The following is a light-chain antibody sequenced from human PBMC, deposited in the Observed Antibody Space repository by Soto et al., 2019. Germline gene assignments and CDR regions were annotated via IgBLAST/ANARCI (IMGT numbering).Light chain of an antibody. CDR3: ISYTVSRSYV. CDR2: SVS. V-gene: IGLV2-14*01. Sequence: QSALTQPASVSGSPGQSSTISCSGTSSDIGTYDHVAWFQQFPGKTPKLMIYSVSNRPSGVSYRFSGSKSGNTASLTISGLQAEDEADYYCISYTVSRSYVFGTGTKLTVL. J-gene: IGLJ1*01. CDR1: SSDIGTYDH.